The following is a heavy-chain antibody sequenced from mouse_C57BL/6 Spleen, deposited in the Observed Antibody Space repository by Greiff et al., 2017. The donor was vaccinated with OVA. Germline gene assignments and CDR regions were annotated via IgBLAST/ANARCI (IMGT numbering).Heavy chain of an antibody. CDR3: ARRTGGAGDWAFYAMDY. J-gene: IGHJ4*01. D-gene: IGHD4-1*01. CDR1: GYTFTSYW. V-gene: IGHV1-72*01. CDR2: IDPNSGGT. Sequence: VQLQQPGAELVKPGASVKLSCKASGYTFTSYWLHWVKQRPGRGLEWIGRIDPNSGGTKYNEKFKSKATLTVDKPSRTAYMQLSSLTAEDSAVYYGARRTGGAGDWAFYAMDYWGQGTSVTVSS.